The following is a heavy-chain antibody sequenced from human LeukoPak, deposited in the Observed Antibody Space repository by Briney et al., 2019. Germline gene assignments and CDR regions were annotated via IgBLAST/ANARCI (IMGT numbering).Heavy chain of an antibody. CDR1: GGSVSSSNW. Sequence: SETLSLTCAVSGGSVSSSNWWSWVRQPPGKVLEWIAEIHHSGSTNYNPSLKSRVTISVDKSKNQLSLNVNSVTAADTAVYFCARHGGCFQDYWGQGTLVTVSS. CDR2: IHHSGST. CDR3: ARHGGCFQDY. D-gene: IGHD3-10*01. J-gene: IGHJ4*02. V-gene: IGHV4-4*02.